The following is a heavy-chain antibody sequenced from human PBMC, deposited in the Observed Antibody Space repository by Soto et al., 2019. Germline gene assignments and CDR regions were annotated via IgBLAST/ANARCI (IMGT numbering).Heavy chain of an antibody. CDR3: ATETNDYDSSGYYRRSGMDV. Sequence: ASVKVSCKASGGTFSSYAISWVRQAPGQGLEWMGGIIPIFGTANYAQKFQGRVTITADESTSTAYMELSSLRSEDTAVYYCATETNDYDSSGYYRRSGMDVWGQGTTVTVSS. J-gene: IGHJ6*02. CDR2: IIPIFGTA. CDR1: GGTFSSYA. V-gene: IGHV1-69*13. D-gene: IGHD3-22*01.